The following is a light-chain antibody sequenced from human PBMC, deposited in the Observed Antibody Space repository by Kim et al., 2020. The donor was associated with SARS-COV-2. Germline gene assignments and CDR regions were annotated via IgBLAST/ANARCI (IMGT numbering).Light chain of an antibody. CDR3: QQYDNSPSWT. CDR2: AAS. CDR1: QSVSSSY. Sequence: PGERAPPSCRASQSVSSSYLAWYQQKPGQAPRLLIYAASSRATGIPDRFSGSGSGTDFTLTISRLGPEDFAVYYCQQYDNSPSWTFGQGTKVDIK. J-gene: IGKJ1*01. V-gene: IGKV3-20*01.